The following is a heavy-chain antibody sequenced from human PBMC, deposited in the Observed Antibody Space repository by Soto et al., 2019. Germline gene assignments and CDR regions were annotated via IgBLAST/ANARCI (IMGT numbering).Heavy chain of an antibody. Sequence: QVHLVRSGAEVKKPGASVKVSCKASGYTFTSYGITWVRQAPGQGLEWMGWISAHNGNTDYAQKLQGRVIVTRDTSTSTAYMVLRSLISDDTAVYYCVRGRYGDYWGQGALVTVSS. V-gene: IGHV1-18*01. CDR3: VRGRYGDY. J-gene: IGHJ4*02. CDR2: ISAHNGNT. D-gene: IGHD1-1*01. CDR1: GYTFTSYG.